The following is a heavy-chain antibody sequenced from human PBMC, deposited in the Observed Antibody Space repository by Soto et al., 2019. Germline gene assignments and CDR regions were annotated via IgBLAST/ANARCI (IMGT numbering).Heavy chain of an antibody. CDR2: ISASNGNT. J-gene: IGHJ4*02. D-gene: IGHD3-22*01. CDR1: GYTFTSYG. V-gene: IGHV1-18*01. CDR3: ARASHWYDSSGYHYPGAVHY. Sequence: ASVKVSCKASGYTFTSYGISWVRQAPGQGLEWMGWISASNGNTNYAQKLQGRVTMTTDTATSKAYMELRRLRPDDTAVYYCARASHWYDSSGYHYPGAVHYWGQGNLVTVSS.